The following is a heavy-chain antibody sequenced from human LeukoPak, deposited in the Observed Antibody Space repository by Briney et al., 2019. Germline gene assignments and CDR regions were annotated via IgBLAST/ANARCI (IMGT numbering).Heavy chain of an antibody. CDR1: GYTFTSYD. CDR3: ARGNRDRITGTTSFDY. Sequence: GASVKVSCKASGYTFTSYDINWVRQAPGQGLEWMGWMNPNSGNTSYAQKFQGRVTITRNTSISTAYMELSSLRSEDTAVYYCARGNRDRITGTTSFDYWGQGTLVTVSS. D-gene: IGHD1-20*01. V-gene: IGHV1-8*03. J-gene: IGHJ4*02. CDR2: MNPNSGNT.